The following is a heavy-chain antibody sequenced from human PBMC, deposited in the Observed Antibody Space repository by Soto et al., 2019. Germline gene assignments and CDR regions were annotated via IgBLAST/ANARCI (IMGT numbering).Heavy chain of an antibody. CDR2: ISGSGGST. D-gene: IGHD3-10*01. J-gene: IGHJ6*02. Sequence: HPGGSLRLSCAASGFTFSSYAMSWVRQAPGKGLEWVSAISGSGGSTYYADSVKGRFTISRDNSKNTLYLQMNSLRAEDTAVYYCAKTRSYYGSGSYSDYYYYYGMDVWGQGTTVTVSS. CDR1: GFTFSSYA. CDR3: AKTRSYYGSGSYSDYYYYYGMDV. V-gene: IGHV3-23*01.